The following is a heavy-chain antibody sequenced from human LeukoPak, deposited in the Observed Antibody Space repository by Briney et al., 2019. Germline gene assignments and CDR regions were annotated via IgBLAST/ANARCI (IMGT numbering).Heavy chain of an antibody. D-gene: IGHD3-10*01. J-gene: IGHJ4*02. CDR1: GFTFSSYA. CDR3: AKYDSGSQPGLVDY. V-gene: IGHV3-23*01. CDR2: ISGSGGST. Sequence: GGSLRLSCAASGFTFSSYAMSWVRQAPGKGLEWISAISGSGGSTYYADSVKGRFTISRDNSKNTLYLQMNSLRAEDTAVYYCAKYDSGSQPGLVDYWGQGTLVTVSS.